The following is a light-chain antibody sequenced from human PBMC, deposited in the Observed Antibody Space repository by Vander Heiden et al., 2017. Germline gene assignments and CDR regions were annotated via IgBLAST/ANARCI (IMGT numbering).Light chain of an antibody. CDR2: GAS. Sequence: EIVLTQSPGTLSLSPGERATLSCRASQSVSSSYLAWYQQKPGQAPRLLIYGASSRATGIPDRFSGSGSGTDFTLTISSLEPEDFVVYYRQQYGSSPPYTFGQGTKLEIK. CDR1: QSVSSSY. V-gene: IGKV3-20*01. J-gene: IGKJ2*01. CDR3: QQYGSSPPYT.